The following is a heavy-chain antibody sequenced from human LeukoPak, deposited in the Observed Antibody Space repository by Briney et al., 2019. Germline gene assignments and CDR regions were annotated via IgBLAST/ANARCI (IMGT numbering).Heavy chain of an antibody. D-gene: IGHD2-2*01. J-gene: IGHJ5*02. Sequence: SETLSLTCAVYGGSFSGYYWSWIRQPPGKGLEWIGEINHSGSTNYNPSLKSRVTISVDTSKNQFSLKLSSVTAADTAVYYCARGLGYCSSTGCYSRRPYNWFDPWGQGTLVTVSS. V-gene: IGHV4-34*01. CDR3: ARGLGYCSSTGCYSRRPYNWFDP. CDR1: GGSFSGYY. CDR2: INHSGST.